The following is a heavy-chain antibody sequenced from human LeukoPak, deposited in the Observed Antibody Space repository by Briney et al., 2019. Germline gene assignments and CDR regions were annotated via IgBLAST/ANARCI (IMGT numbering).Heavy chain of an antibody. J-gene: IGHJ4*02. D-gene: IGHD6-13*01. CDR2: IKADGSEK. CDR3: ARPGIAAAGTVFLVDY. V-gene: IGHV3-7*01. Sequence: GGSLRLSCAASGFTISSYWMSWVRRAPGKGLEWVANIKADGSEKYYVESVKGRFTISRDNAKNSLYLQMNSLRAEDTAVYYCARPGIAAAGTVFLVDYWGQGTLVTVSS. CDR1: GFTISSYW.